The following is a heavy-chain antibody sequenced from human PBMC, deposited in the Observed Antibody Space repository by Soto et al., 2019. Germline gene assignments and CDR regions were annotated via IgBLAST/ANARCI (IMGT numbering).Heavy chain of an antibody. Sequence: LSLTCAVSGGSISSGGYSWSWIRQPPGKGLEWIGYIYHSGSTYYNPSLKSRVTISVDRSKNQFSLKLSSVIAADTAVYYCARAPPDCSGGSCYSGESYGMDVWGQGTTVTVSS. D-gene: IGHD2-15*01. CDR1: GGSISSGGYS. J-gene: IGHJ6*02. CDR3: ARAPPDCSGGSCYSGESYGMDV. CDR2: IYHSGST. V-gene: IGHV4-30-2*01.